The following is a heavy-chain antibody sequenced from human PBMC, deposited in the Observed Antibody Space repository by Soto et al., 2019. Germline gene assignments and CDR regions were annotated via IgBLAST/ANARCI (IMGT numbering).Heavy chain of an antibody. D-gene: IGHD3-16*01. CDR1: GFTFYSYA. Sequence: GGSLRLSCAASGFTFYSYAMDWVRQAPGKGLEWVSSISARSDNTYYADSVKGRFTISRDHSKSTLYLQVNSLRAEDTAIYYCAKRGDYYYYGMNVWGQGTTVTVSS. CDR2: ISARSDNT. V-gene: IGHV3-23*01. J-gene: IGHJ6*02. CDR3: AKRGDYYYYGMNV.